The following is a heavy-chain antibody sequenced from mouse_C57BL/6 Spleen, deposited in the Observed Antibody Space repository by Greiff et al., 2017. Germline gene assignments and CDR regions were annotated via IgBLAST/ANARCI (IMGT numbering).Heavy chain of an antibody. V-gene: IGHV5-4*01. Sequence: EVQGVESGGGLVKPGGSLKLSCAASGFTFSSYAMSWVRQTPEKRLEWVATISDGGSYTYYPDNVKGRFTISRDNAKNNLYLQMSHLKSEDTAMYYCSRWATVVASGGGFAYWGQGTLVTVSA. CDR3: SRWATVVASGGGFAY. D-gene: IGHD1-1*01. CDR2: ISDGGSYT. CDR1: GFTFSSYA. J-gene: IGHJ3*01.